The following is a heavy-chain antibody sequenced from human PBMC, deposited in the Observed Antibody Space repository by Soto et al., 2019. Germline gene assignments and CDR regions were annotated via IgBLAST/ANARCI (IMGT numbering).Heavy chain of an antibody. J-gene: IGHJ4*02. CDR2: NWYDGGNK. V-gene: IGHV3-33*01. Sequence: QVQLVESGGGGVQPGSPLRLSCAPSGLNLVSYVRHGVRKAPARGLEGVAVNWYDGGNKYYADSVKGRFTISRDNSKNTLYLQMNSLRAEDTAVYYCARDGQWLPRDGLRSSYYFDYWGQGTLVTVSS. D-gene: IGHD6-19*01. CDR1: GLNLVSYV. CDR3: ARDGQWLPRDGLRSSYYFDY.